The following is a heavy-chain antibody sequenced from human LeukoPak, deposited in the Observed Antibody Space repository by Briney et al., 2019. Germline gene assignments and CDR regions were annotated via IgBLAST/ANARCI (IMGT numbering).Heavy chain of an antibody. CDR1: GFTFSSYG. V-gene: IGHV3-33*01. J-gene: IGHJ3*02. CDR3: ARGPRAFDI. Sequence: GGSLRLSCAASGFTFSSYGMHWVRQAPGKGLEWVAVIWYDGSNKYYADSVKGRFTISRDNSKNTLYLQMNSLRAEDTAAYYCARGPRAFDIWGQGTMVTVSS. CDR2: IWYDGSNK.